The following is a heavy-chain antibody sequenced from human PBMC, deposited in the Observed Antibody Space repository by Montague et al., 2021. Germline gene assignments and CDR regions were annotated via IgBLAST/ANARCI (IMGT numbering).Heavy chain of an antibody. CDR3: ARDSPVVEPWVGEHKGAFDI. Sequence: SETLSLTCSVSGDSISSYEYYWTWIRQPAGRGLEWIGRVNKRGDTNTNPSLRSRLTLSVDTSKNHFSLTLTSVTAADTAVYFCARDSPVVEPWVGEHKGAFDIWGQGTMVTVSS. CDR2: VNKRGDT. D-gene: IGHD3-10*01. CDR1: GDSISSYEYY. J-gene: IGHJ3*02. V-gene: IGHV4-4*07.